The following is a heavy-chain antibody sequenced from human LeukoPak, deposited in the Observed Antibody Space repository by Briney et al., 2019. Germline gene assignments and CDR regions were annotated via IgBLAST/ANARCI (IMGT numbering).Heavy chain of an antibody. V-gene: IGHV3-30*02. J-gene: IGHJ4*02. D-gene: IGHD6-19*01. CDR2: IRYDGSNK. CDR1: GFTFSSHG. Sequence: GGSLRLSCAASGFTFSSHGMHWVRQAPGKGLEWVAFIRYDGSNKYYADSVKGRFTISRDNSKNTLYLQMNSLRAEDTAVYYCAKDSSLVAGTPRYFDYWGQGTLVTVSS. CDR3: AKDSSLVAGTPRYFDY.